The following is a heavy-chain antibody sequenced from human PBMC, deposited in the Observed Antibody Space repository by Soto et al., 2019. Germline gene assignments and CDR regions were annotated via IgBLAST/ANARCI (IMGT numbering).Heavy chain of an antibody. D-gene: IGHD3-3*01. J-gene: IGHJ6*02. CDR1: GGSISSSSYY. CDR3: ARHYYPNPKLKYYFFYGLDV. CDR2: IYYSGST. V-gene: IGHV4-39*01. Sequence: TSETLSLTCTVSGGSISSSSYYWGWIRQPPGKGLEWIGSIYYSGSTYYNPSLKSRVTISVDTSKNQFSLKLSSVTAADTAVYYCARHYYPNPKLKYYFFYGLDVWGQGTTVTVSS.